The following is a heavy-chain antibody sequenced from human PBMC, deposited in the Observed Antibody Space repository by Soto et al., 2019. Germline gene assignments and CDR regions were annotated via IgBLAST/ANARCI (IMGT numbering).Heavy chain of an antibody. V-gene: IGHV4-39*01. CDR3: ARHYYDILTGYYIGYGMDV. CDR2: IYYSGST. J-gene: IGHJ6*02. CDR1: GGSLXSGGYY. Sequence: SETLSLTCTVSGGSLXSGGYYWSWIRQHPGKGLEWIGYIYYSGSTYYNPSLKSRVTISVDTSKNQFSLKLSSVTAADTAVYYCARHYYDILTGYYIGYGMDVWGQGTTVTVSS. D-gene: IGHD3-9*01.